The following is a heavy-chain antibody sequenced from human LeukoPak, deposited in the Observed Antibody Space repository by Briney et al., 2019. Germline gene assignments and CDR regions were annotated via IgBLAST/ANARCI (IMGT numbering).Heavy chain of an antibody. Sequence: GGSLRLSCAASGFTFSSYVMSWVRQVPGKGLEWVSAISGSGRSTDYADSVKGRFTISRDNSKNTLYLQMNSLRAGDTAVYYCAKASIYCSSTSCPLGYFDYWGQGTLVTVSS. CDR2: ISGSGRST. J-gene: IGHJ4*02. D-gene: IGHD2-2*01. CDR3: AKASIYCSSTSCPLGYFDY. CDR1: GFTFSSYV. V-gene: IGHV3-23*01.